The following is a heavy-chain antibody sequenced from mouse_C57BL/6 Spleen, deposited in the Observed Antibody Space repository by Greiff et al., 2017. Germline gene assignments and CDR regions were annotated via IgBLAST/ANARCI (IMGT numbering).Heavy chain of an antibody. J-gene: IGHJ2*01. V-gene: IGHV5-6*01. CDR3: ARHEGGYYFDY. CDR2: ISSGGSYT. CDR1: GFTFSSYG. D-gene: IGHD1-1*02. Sequence: EVHLVESGGDLVKPGGSLKLSCAASGFTFSSYGMSWVRQTPDKRLEWVATISSGGSYTYYPDSVKGRFTISRDNAKNTLYLQMSSLKSEDTAMYYCARHEGGYYFDYWGQGTTLTVSS.